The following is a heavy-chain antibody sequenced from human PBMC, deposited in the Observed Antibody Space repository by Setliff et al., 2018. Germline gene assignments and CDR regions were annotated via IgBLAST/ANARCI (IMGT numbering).Heavy chain of an antibody. J-gene: IGHJ6*03. CDR2: IYYSGST. Sequence: ATLSLTCTVSGGSISSSSYYWGWIRQPPGKGLEWIGSIYYSGSTYYNPSLKSRVTISVDTSKNQFSLKLSSVTAADTAVYYCARDEFLEGSYYYYYYMDVWGKGTTVTVSS. CDR1: GGSISSSSYY. CDR3: ARDEFLEGSYYYYYYMDV. V-gene: IGHV4-39*02. D-gene: IGHD3-3*01.